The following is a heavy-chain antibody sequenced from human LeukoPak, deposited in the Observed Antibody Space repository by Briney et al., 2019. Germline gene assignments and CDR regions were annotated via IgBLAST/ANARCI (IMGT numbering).Heavy chain of an antibody. V-gene: IGHV5-51*01. Sequence: GGSLEISFKGSGFRFTSYCIGWVRPVPGKGLEWIRIIYAGDAETRYSPSFQGQVAISADKSIRTAYLQWSRLKASDTAMYYCARQHYYGLSSGMDVWGQGTTVTVSS. CDR2: IYAGDAET. J-gene: IGHJ6*02. CDR3: ARQHYYGLSSGMDV. CDR1: GFRFTSYC. D-gene: IGHD3-10*01.